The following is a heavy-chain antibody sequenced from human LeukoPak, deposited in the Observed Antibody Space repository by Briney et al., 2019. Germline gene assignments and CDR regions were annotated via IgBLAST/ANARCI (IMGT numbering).Heavy chain of an antibody. J-gene: IGHJ5*02. D-gene: IGHD1-26*01. V-gene: IGHV1-69*04. CDR1: GGTFSSYA. CDR2: IIPIFGIA. Sequence: SVKVSCKASGGTFSSYAISWVRQAPGQGREWMGRIIPIFGIANYAQKFQGRVTITADKSTSTAYMELSSLRSEDTAVYYCARALYSGSYFSPNNWFDPWGQGTLVTVSS. CDR3: ARALYSGSYFSPNNWFDP.